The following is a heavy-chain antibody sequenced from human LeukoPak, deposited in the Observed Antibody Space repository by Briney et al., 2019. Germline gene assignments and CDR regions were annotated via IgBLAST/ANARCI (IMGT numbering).Heavy chain of an antibody. V-gene: IGHV3-48*01. CDR1: GCTFSNYN. CDR2: ISGSSTSI. D-gene: IGHD5/OR15-5a*01. Sequence: GGSLRLSCAASGCTFSNYNMIWVRQAPGKGLEWLSFISGSSTSIQYADSVRGRIIISRDNAKNSLFLQINGMRADASAVYYCVRGHSVYDFLVYWGQGVLVTVSS. J-gene: IGHJ4*02. CDR3: VRGHSVYDFLVY.